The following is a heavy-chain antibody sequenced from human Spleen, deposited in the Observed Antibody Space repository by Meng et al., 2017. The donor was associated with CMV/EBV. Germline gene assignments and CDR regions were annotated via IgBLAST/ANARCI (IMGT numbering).Heavy chain of an antibody. V-gene: IGHV4-34*01. CDR3: ARGPDYGAVGWFDP. CDR1: GGSCSGYY. CDR2: INHSGST. J-gene: IGHJ5*02. D-gene: IGHD4-17*01. Sequence: QVQLQESGPRLVKPSETLSLTCAVYGGSCSGYYWSWIRQPPGKGLEWIGEINHSGSTNYNPSLKSRVTISVDTSKNQFSLKLSSVTAADTAVYYCARGPDYGAVGWFDPWGQGTLVTVSS.